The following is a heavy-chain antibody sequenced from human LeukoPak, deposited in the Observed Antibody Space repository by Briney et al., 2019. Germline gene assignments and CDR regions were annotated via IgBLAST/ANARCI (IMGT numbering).Heavy chain of an antibody. Sequence: PSETLSLTCTVSGGSISSSSYYWGWIRQPPGEGLEWIGSIYYSGSTYYNPSLKSRVTISVDTSKNQFSLKLSSVTAADTAVYYCARHVGGSWYAYYYYGMDVWGQGTTVTVSS. CDR3: ARHVGGSWYAYYYYGMDV. D-gene: IGHD6-13*01. CDR2: IYYSGST. CDR1: GGSISSSSYY. V-gene: IGHV4-39*01. J-gene: IGHJ6*02.